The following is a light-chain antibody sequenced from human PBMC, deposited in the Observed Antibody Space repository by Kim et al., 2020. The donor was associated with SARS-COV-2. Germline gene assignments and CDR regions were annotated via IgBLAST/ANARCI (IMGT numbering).Light chain of an antibody. Sequence: NFMLTQPHSVSESPGKTVTISCTRSSGSIGDNYVQWYQQRPGGVPTTVIYEDDQRPSGVSDRFSGSIDNSSNSASLTISGLKTEDEADYYCQSYNRSNVVFGGGTQLTVL. CDR1: SGSIGDNY. J-gene: IGLJ2*01. V-gene: IGLV6-57*04. CDR2: EDD. CDR3: QSYNRSNVV.